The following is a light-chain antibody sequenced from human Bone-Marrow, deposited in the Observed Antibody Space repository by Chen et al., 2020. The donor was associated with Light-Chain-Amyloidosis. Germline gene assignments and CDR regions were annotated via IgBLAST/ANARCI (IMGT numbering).Light chain of an antibody. J-gene: IGLJ3*02. CDR1: SGSIATNY. Sequence: NFMLTQPHSVSESPGKTVIISCPRSSGSIATNYVQWYQQRPGSSPTTVLYEDDQRPSGVPDRFSGSIDRSSNSASLTISGLETEDEADYYCQSYQGSSQGVFGGGTKLTVL. V-gene: IGLV6-57*01. CDR3: QSYQGSSQGV. CDR2: EDD.